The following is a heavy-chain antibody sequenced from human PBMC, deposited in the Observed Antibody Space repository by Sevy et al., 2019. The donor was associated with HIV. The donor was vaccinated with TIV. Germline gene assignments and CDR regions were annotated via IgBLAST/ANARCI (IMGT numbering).Heavy chain of an antibody. CDR2: ISSSSSTI. D-gene: IGHD3-10*01. CDR3: ARDIATRGYYGSGRATDY. V-gene: IGHV3-48*02. J-gene: IGHJ4*02. CDR1: GFTFSSYS. Sequence: GGSLRLSCAASGFTFSSYSMNWVRQAPGKGLEWVSYISSSSSTIYYAESVKGRITISGDNAKNSLYLQMNSLRDEETDVYYCARDIATRGYYGSGRATDYWGQGTLVTVSS.